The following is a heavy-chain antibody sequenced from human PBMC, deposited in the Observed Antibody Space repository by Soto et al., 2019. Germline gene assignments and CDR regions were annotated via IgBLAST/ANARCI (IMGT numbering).Heavy chain of an antibody. D-gene: IGHD3-22*01. J-gene: IGHJ3*02. CDR2: IYPGDSDT. CDR1: GYSFTCYW. CDR3: ARQGYDSSGCHDAFDI. V-gene: IGHV5-51*01. Sequence: ESLKISCKGSGYSFTCYWIGWVRQMPGKGLEWMGIIYPGDSDTRYSPSFQGQVTISADKSIRTAYLQWSRLKASDTAMYYCARQGYDSSGCHDAFDIWGQGTMVTVSS.